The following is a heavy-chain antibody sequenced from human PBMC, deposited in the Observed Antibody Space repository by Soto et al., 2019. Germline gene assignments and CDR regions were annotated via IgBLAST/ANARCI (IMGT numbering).Heavy chain of an antibody. CDR2: IYYSGST. CDR1: GGSISSGGYY. V-gene: IGHV4-31*03. CDR3: ARSRYDILTESYYFDY. D-gene: IGHD3-9*01. J-gene: IGHJ4*02. Sequence: PSETLSLTCTVSGGSISSGGYYWSWIRQHPGKGLEWIGYIYYSGSTYYNPSLKSRVTISVDTSKIQFSLKLSSVTAADTAVYYCARSRYDILTESYYFDYWGQGTLVTVSS.